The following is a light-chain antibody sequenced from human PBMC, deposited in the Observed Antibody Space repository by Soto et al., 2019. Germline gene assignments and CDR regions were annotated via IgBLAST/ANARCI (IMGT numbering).Light chain of an antibody. CDR1: QSPSCW. J-gene: IGKJ1*01. CDR3: QQWNSYSWT. V-gene: IGKV1-5*03. Sequence: DIQLTQSPSTLSASVGDRVIITCRASQSPSCWLAWYQQKPGKAPKLLIYKASTLKSGVPSRFSGSGSGTEFTLTISSLQPDVFATYYCQQWNSYSWTFGLGTKVEI. CDR2: KAS.